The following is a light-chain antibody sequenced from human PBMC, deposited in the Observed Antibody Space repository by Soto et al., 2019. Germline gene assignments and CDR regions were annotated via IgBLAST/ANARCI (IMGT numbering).Light chain of an antibody. CDR1: QRFGDY. J-gene: IGKJ4*01. CDR2: GAS. V-gene: IGKV3-11*01. CDR3: QQRSKLPRT. Sequence: EILLTQSPATLSLSNGESATHSCRASQRFGDYLAWYLQSPGQAPRLTIYGASKRATGIPARFSTSRSETHFTLTISNLEPDAVSVYFCQQRSKLPRTFGGG.